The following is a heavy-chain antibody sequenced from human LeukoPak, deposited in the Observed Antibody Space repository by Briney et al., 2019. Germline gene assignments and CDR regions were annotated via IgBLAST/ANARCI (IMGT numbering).Heavy chain of an antibody. CDR1: GYTFTGYY. J-gene: IGHJ4*02. D-gene: IGHD2-15*01. Sequence: ASVKVSCKASGYTFTGYYMHWVRQAPGQGLEWMGWINPNSGGTNYAQKLQGRVTMTTDTSTSTAYMELRSLRSDDTAVYYCARAGAVVVVAAKYFDYWGQGTLVTVSS. CDR3: ARAGAVVVVAAKYFDY. V-gene: IGHV1-2*02. CDR2: INPNSGGT.